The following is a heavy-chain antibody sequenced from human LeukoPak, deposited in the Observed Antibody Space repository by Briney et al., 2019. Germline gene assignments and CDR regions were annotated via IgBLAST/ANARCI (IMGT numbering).Heavy chain of an antibody. CDR3: ARDLVVAATAQPYYFDY. V-gene: IGHV3-48*03. CDR1: GFTFSSYE. D-gene: IGHD2-15*01. J-gene: IGHJ4*02. Sequence: GGSLRLSCAASGFTFSSYEMNWVRQAPGKGLEWISYISSSGSTIYYADSVKGRFTMSRDNAKNSLYLQMNSLRAEDTAVYYCARDLVVAATAQPYYFDYWGQGTLVTVSS. CDR2: ISSSGSTI.